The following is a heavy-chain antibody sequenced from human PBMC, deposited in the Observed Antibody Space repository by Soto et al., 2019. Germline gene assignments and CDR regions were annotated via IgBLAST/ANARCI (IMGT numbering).Heavy chain of an antibody. V-gene: IGHV4-59*08. Sequence: SETLSLTCTVSGGSISSYYWSWIRQPPGKGLEWIGYIYYSGSTSYNPSLKNRVTISVDTSKSQFSLKLSSVTAADTAVYYCARRSAAGNDYWGQGTLVTVSS. J-gene: IGHJ4*02. D-gene: IGHD6-13*01. CDR3: ARRSAAGNDY. CDR2: IYYSGST. CDR1: GGSISSYY.